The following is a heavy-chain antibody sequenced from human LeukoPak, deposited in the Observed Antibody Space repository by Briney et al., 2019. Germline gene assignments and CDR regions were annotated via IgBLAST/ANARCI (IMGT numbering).Heavy chain of an antibody. CDR1: GFIFSSYW. CDR3: ARGDLWLGH. Sequence: GGSLRLSCATSGFIFSSYWMCWVRQAPGKGLEWVANIKSDGSEEYYGDSVKGRFTISRDNAKNSPYLQMNSLRVEDTAVYYCARGDLWLGHWGQGSLVTVSS. D-gene: IGHD3-10*01. J-gene: IGHJ4*02. V-gene: IGHV3-7*01. CDR2: IKSDGSEE.